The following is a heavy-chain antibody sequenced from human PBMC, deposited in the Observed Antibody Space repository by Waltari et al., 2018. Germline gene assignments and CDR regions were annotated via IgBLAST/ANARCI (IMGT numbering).Heavy chain of an antibody. D-gene: IGHD3-3*01. J-gene: IGHJ6*03. V-gene: IGHV3-30*02. CDR1: GFTFSSSG. CDR2: IRYDGSNK. Sequence: QVQLVESGGGVVQPGGSLRLSCAASGFTFSSSGMHWVRQAPGKGLEWVAFIRYDGSNKYYADCVKGRFTISRDNSKNTLYLQMNSLRAEDTAVYYAFWSGYFGYYYMDVWGKGTTVTVSS. CDR3: FWSGYFGYYYMDV.